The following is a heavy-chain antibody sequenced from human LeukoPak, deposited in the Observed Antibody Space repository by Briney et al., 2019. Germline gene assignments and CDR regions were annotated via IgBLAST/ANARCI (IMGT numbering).Heavy chain of an antibody. CDR2: IYHSGST. J-gene: IGHJ4*02. D-gene: IGHD1-26*01. Sequence: SETLSLTCAVSGGSISSGGYSWSWIRQPPGKGLEWIGYIYHSGSTYYNPSLKSRVTISVDKSKNQFSLKLSSVTAADTAVYYCARDWEWGQGTLVTVSS. V-gene: IGHV4-30-2*01. CDR1: GGSISSGGYS. CDR3: ARDWE.